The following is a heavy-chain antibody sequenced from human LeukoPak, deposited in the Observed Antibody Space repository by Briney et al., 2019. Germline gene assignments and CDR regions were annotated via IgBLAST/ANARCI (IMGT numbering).Heavy chain of an antibody. Sequence: SQSLSLTCAISGDSVSSNSASWNWIRQSPSRGLEWLGRTYCRSKWYGDSALSVKSRVIISQDTSKNQVSLQLNSVTPDDTAVYDCARGGGGWTVSLFDAWGQGILVTVSS. CDR1: GDSVSSNSAS. CDR2: TYCRSKWYG. D-gene: IGHD5/OR15-5a*01. J-gene: IGHJ5*02. CDR3: ARGGGGWTVSLFDA. V-gene: IGHV6-1*01.